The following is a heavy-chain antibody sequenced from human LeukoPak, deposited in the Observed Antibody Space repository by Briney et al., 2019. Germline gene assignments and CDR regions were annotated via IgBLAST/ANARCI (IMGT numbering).Heavy chain of an antibody. CDR3: ARGHYGLDY. J-gene: IGHJ4*02. CDR1: GFTFSNHW. CDR2: INPDGSEK. D-gene: IGHD4-17*01. V-gene: IGHV3-7*01. Sequence: GGSLRLSCAASGFTFSNHWMSWVRQAPGKGLEWMASINPDGSEKYYVDSVKGRFTISRDNAKNSMYLQMNSLRAEDTAMYYCARGHYGLDYWGQGTLVTVSS.